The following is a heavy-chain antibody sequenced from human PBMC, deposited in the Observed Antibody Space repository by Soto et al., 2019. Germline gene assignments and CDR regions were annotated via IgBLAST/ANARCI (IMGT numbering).Heavy chain of an antibody. D-gene: IGHD4-17*01. CDR1: GGTFSSYA. V-gene: IGHV1-69*13. Sequence: GASVKVSCKASGGTFSSYAISWVRQAPGQGLEWMGGIIPIFGTANYAQKFQGRVTITADESTSTAYMELSSLRSEDTAVYYCARVAGLDYGDQYYYYGMDVWGQGTTVTVSS. CDR3: ARVAGLDYGDQYYYYGMDV. CDR2: IIPIFGTA. J-gene: IGHJ6*02.